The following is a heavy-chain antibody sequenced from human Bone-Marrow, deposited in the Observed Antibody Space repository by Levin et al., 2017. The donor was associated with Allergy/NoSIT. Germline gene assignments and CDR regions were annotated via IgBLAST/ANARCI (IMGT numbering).Heavy chain of an antibody. Sequence: PGGSLRLSCAASGFTFSDYYMSWIRQAPGKGLEWVSYISASSGFRNYSDSVKGRFAISRDNGKNLLYLQMNSLRAEATAVYYCARPIVPYSSNWHFDSWGQGTLVTVSS. CDR2: ISASSGFR. CDR1: GFTFSDYY. CDR3: ARPIVPYSSNWHFDS. V-gene: IGHV3-11*03. J-gene: IGHJ4*02. D-gene: IGHD6-13*01.